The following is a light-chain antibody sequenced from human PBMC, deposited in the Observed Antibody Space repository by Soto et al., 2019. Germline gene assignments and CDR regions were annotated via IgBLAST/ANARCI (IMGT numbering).Light chain of an antibody. J-gene: IGKJ5*01. CDR3: QQYYSPIT. Sequence: DILLPRSPHSPAWSVFXXPHXSCXXXGIFLYSCNNKNYLAWYQQKPGQPPKLLICWASTRESGVPDRFSGSGSGTDFTLTISSLQAEYVAVYCCQQYYSPITFGQGTRLEIK. V-gene: IGKV4-1*01. CDR1: GIFLYSCNNKNY. CDR2: WAS.